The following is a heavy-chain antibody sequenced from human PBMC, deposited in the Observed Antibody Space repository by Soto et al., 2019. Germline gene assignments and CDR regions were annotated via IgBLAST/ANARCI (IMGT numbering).Heavy chain of an antibody. D-gene: IGHD6-19*01. CDR1: GFTFSDYS. CDR3: ARGYSSGWFPLDY. CDR2: ISSGSSYM. J-gene: IGHJ4*02. V-gene: IGHV3-21*01. Sequence: GSLRLSCAVSGFTFSDYSMNWVRQAPGKGLEWVSSISSGSSYMYYADSVKGQLTISRDNAKNSLYLQMNSLRAEDTAVYYCARGYSSGWFPLDYWGQGTLVTVSS.